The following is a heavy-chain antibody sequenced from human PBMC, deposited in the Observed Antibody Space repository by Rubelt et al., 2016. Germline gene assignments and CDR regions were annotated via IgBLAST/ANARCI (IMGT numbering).Heavy chain of an antibody. D-gene: IGHD2-2*01. CDR2: IIPILGIA. Sequence: QVQLVQSGAEVKKPGASVKVSCKASGYTFTSYDINWVRQAPGQGLEWMGGIIPILGIANYAQKFQGRVTMTRDTSTSTVYMELSSLRSEDTAVYYCARGYHRDAFDIWGQGTMVTVSS. CDR1: GYTFTSYD. CDR3: ARGYHRDAFDI. J-gene: IGHJ3*02. V-gene: IGHV1-69*10.